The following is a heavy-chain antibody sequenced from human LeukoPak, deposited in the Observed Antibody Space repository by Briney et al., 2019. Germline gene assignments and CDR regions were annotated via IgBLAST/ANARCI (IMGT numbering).Heavy chain of an antibody. CDR2: ISAYNDNT. CDR3: ARDQRAYCGGDCPSDY. J-gene: IGHJ4*02. D-gene: IGHD2-21*02. CDR1: GYTFTSYG. V-gene: IGHV1-18*01. Sequence: GASVKVSCKASGYTFTSYGISWVRQAPGQGLEWMGWISAYNDNTNYAQKLQGRVTMTTDTSTSTAYMELRSLRSDDTAVYYCARDQRAYCGGDCPSDYWGQGTLVTVSS.